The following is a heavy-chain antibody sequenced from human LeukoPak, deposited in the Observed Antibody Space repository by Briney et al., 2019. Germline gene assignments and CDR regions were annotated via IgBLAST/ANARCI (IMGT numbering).Heavy chain of an antibody. CDR2: MYNSGST. CDR1: GGSISSDTCY. Sequence: SETLSLTCTVSGGSISSDTCYWSWIRQPAGKGLEWIGRMYNSGSTNYNPSLKSRVTVSVDTSNNQFSLRLSSVTAADTAVYYCAIPSIAARRRYFQHWGQGTLVTVSS. CDR3: AIPSIAARRRYFQH. D-gene: IGHD6-6*01. J-gene: IGHJ1*01. V-gene: IGHV4-61*02.